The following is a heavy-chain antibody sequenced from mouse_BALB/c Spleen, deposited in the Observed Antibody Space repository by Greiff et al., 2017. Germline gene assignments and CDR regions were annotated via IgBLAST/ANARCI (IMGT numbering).Heavy chain of an antibody. CDR1: GYTFTSYW. J-gene: IGHJ4*01. V-gene: IGHV1S81*02. CDR2: INPSNGRT. CDR3: AREGYAY. Sequence: QVQLQQPGAELVKPGASVKLSCKASGYTFTSYWMHWVKQRPGQGLEWIGEINPSNGRTNYNEKFKSKATLTVDKSSSTAYMQLSSLTSEDSAVYYCAREGYAYWGQGTSVTVSS. D-gene: IGHD3-1*01.